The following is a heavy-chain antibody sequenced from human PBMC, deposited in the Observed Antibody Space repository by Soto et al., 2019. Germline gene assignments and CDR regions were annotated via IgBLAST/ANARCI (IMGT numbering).Heavy chain of an antibody. CDR1: GDSVSSNSAA. J-gene: IGHJ4*02. CDR3: ARDPTYSNQGGFEY. CDR2: TYYRSKWYN. V-gene: IGHV6-1*01. Sequence: SQTLSLTCAISGDSVSSNSAAWNWIRQSPSRGREWLGRTYYRSKWYNDYAVSVKSRITINPDTSKNQFSLQLNSVTPEDTAVYYCARDPTYSNQGGFEYWGQGTLVTVSS. D-gene: IGHD6-13*01.